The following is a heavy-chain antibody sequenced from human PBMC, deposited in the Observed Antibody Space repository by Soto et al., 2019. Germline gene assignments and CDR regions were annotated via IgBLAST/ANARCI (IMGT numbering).Heavy chain of an antibody. CDR3: AREFHYYDSSAPYYFDY. CDR1: GGSISSGGYY. Sequence: SATLSLTCPFSGGSISSGGYYWIWIRQHPGNCLEWIGYIYYSGSTYYNPSLKSRVTISVDTSKNQFSLKLSSVTAADTAVYYCAREFHYYDSSAPYYFDYWGQGTLVTVSS. CDR2: IYYSGST. J-gene: IGHJ4*02. D-gene: IGHD3-22*01. V-gene: IGHV4-31*03.